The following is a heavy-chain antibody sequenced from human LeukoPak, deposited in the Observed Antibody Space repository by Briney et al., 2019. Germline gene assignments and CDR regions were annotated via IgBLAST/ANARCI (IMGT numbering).Heavy chain of an antibody. D-gene: IGHD1-26*01. CDR3: ARETVGATPNFDY. V-gene: IGHV1-2*02. J-gene: IGHJ4*02. Sequence: ASVNVSCKASGYTFTGYYMHWVRQAPGQGLEWMGWINPNSGGTNYAQKFQGRVTMTRDTSISTAYMELSRLRSDDTAVYYCARETVGATPNFDYWGQGTLVTVSS. CDR1: GYTFTGYY. CDR2: INPNSGGT.